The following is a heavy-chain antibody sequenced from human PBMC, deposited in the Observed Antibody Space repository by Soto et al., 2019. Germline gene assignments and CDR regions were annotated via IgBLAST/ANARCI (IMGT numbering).Heavy chain of an antibody. D-gene: IGHD3-10*01. CDR3: ARARSTGIGFALEY. Sequence: GSLRLSCAASGFSFSSYSMNWVRQAPGKGLEWVSYISTSSSTIYYADSVKGRFTISRDNAKNSLYLQMNSLRAEDTAVYYCARARSTGIGFALEYWGQGTLVTVSS. V-gene: IGHV3-48*01. CDR1: GFSFSSYS. J-gene: IGHJ4*02. CDR2: ISTSSSTI.